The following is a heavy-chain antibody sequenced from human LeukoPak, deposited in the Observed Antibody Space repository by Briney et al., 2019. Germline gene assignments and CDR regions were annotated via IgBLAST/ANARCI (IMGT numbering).Heavy chain of an antibody. CDR1: GFSLSGYW. CDR2: IGSDGSGT. Sequence: GGSLRLSCAASGFSLSGYWMHWVRQIPGKGLMWVARIGSDGSGTTYADPVKGRFTISRDNSKNTLYLQMNSLRDEDAAVYHCTRVQAGRSGLMDVWGRGTTVTVSS. J-gene: IGHJ6*02. D-gene: IGHD2-8*02. CDR3: TRVQAGRSGLMDV. V-gene: IGHV3-74*03.